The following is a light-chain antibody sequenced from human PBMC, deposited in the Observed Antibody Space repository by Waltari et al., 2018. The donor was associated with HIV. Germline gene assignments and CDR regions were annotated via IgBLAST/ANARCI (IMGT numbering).Light chain of an antibody. V-gene: IGKV2D-29*01. J-gene: IGKJ2*01. CDR2: EVS. Sequence: ILLTQRPVSLSVTPGQPASISCTSSQGLLHTDGKTYLYWYLKRPGQPPQLLMYEVSNRFSGVSERFSGSGSGTNFTLRITRVEAGDVGTYYCMQSLQVLGTFGQGTKLEI. CDR1: QGLLHTDGKTY. CDR3: MQSLQVLGT.